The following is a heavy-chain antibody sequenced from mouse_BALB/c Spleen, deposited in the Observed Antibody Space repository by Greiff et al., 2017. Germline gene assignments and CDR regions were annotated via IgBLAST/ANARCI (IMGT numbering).Heavy chain of an antibody. D-gene: IGHD2-1*01. Sequence: VQLKESGAELVRPGTSVKVSCKASGYAFTNYLIEWVKQRPGQGLEWIGVINPGSGGTNYNEKFKGKATLTADKSSSTAYMQLSSLTSDDSAVYFCARWGNYAVDYWGQGTTLTVSS. CDR1: GYAFTNYL. CDR3: ARWGNYAVDY. CDR2: INPGSGGT. J-gene: IGHJ2*01. V-gene: IGHV1-54*01.